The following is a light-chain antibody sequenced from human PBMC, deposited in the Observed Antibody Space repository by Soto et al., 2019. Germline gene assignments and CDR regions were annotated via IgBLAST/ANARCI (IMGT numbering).Light chain of an antibody. CDR3: QAWDYSTVV. CDR1: KLGDKY. CDR2: QDT. Sequence: SYELTQPPSVSVSPGQTASITCSGDKLGDKYACWYQQKPGQSPVLVIYQDTKRPSGIPERSSGSNSGNTATLTISGTQAMDEADYYCQAWDYSTVVFGGGTKLTVL. V-gene: IGLV3-1*01. J-gene: IGLJ2*01.